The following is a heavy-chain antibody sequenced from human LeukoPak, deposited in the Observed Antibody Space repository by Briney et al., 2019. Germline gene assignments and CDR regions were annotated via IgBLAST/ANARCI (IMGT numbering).Heavy chain of an antibody. J-gene: IGHJ5*01. CDR3: TRGHTTSPNWFDS. Sequence: GGSLRLSCAASGFTFSSYSMNWVRQAPGKGLEWVSSISSSSSYIYYAGSVKGRFTISRDNAKNSLYLQMNSLRVEDTAVYYCTRGHTTSPNWFDSWGQGTLVTVSS. D-gene: IGHD1-14*01. V-gene: IGHV3-21*01. CDR2: ISSSSSYI. CDR1: GFTFSSYS.